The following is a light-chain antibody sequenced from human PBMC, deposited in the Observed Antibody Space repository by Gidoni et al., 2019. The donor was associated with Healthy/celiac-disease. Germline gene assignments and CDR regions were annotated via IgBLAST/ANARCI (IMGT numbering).Light chain of an antibody. CDR1: QSVLYSSNNENY. Sequence: DIVMTQSPDSLAVSLGERATINCKSSQSVLYSSNNENYLAWFQQKPGQPPKLLIYWASTRESGVPARFSGSGSGTDFTLAISSLQAEDVAVYYCQQYYSTPHTFXQXTRLEIK. V-gene: IGKV4-1*01. J-gene: IGKJ5*01. CDR2: WAS. CDR3: QQYYSTPHT.